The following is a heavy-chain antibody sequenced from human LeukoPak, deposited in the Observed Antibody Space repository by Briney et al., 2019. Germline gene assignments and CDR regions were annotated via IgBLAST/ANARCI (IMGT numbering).Heavy chain of an antibody. CDR2: INPNSGGT. CDR3: ARGSSSWFGWFDP. J-gene: IGHJ5*02. V-gene: IGHV1-2*02. D-gene: IGHD6-13*01. Sequence: ASVKVSCKASGYTFTGYYMHWVRQAPGQGLECMGWINPNSGGTNYAQKFQGRVTMTRDTSISTAYMELSRLRSDDTAVYYCARGSSSWFGWFDPWGQGTLVTVSS. CDR1: GYTFTGYY.